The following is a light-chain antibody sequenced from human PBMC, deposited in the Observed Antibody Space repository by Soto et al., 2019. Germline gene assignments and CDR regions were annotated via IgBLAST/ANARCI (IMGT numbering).Light chain of an antibody. J-gene: IGKJ1*01. CDR1: QSISNN. CDR3: QQYNNWRT. CDR2: GAS. V-gene: IGKV3-15*01. Sequence: EIVMTQSPATLSVSPGERATLSCRASQSISNNLAWYQQKRGQAPRLLIYGASTRATGIPARFSGSGSGTEFTLTFSSLQSEDFAFYYCQQYNNWRTFGQGTKVEI.